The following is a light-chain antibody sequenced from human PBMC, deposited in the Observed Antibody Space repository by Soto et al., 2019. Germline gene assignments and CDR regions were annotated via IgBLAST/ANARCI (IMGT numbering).Light chain of an antibody. CDR1: QSVSSN. V-gene: IGKV3-15*01. J-gene: IGKJ1*01. Sequence: EIVMTQSPATLSVSPGERATLFCRASQSVSSNLAWYQQKPGQAPRLLIYGASTRATGIPARFSGSGSGTYFTLTISSLQSEDFALYYCQQYYNWPPLTFGQGTKV. CDR2: GAS. CDR3: QQYYNWPPLT.